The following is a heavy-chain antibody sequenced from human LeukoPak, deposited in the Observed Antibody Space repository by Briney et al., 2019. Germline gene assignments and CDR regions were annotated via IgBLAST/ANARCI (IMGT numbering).Heavy chain of an antibody. CDR1: GFTFSSYG. V-gene: IGHV3-30*02. Sequence: QAGGSLRLSCAASGFTFSSYGMHWVRQAPGKGLKWVAFIRYDGSNKYYADSVKGRFTISRDNSKNTLYLQMNSLRAEDTAVYYCAKKTGDSSGYYRRYYFDYWGQGTLVTVSS. D-gene: IGHD3-22*01. CDR2: IRYDGSNK. J-gene: IGHJ4*02. CDR3: AKKTGDSSGYYRRYYFDY.